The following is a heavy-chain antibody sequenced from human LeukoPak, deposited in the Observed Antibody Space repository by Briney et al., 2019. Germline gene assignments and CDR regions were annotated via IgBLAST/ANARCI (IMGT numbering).Heavy chain of an antibody. J-gene: IGHJ4*02. Sequence: GGSLRLSCAASGFTFSSYWMHWLRQAPGKGLEWMSAISATGGGTYYADSVKGRFTISRDNSKNTLFLQMNSLTADDSAVYYCAKDGVWGWLQPEYWGQGTLVSVSS. CDR2: ISATGGGT. CDR1: GFTFSSYW. D-gene: IGHD5-24*01. V-gene: IGHV3-23*01. CDR3: AKDGVWGWLQPEY.